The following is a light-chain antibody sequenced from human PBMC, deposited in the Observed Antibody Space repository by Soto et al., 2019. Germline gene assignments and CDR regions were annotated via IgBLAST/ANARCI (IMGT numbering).Light chain of an antibody. CDR2: ANN. CDR3: QSYDSSLNSRV. Sequence: QSVLTQPPSVSGAPGQRVTMSCTGSSSNVGAGYDVHWYQHLPGTAPKLLIYANNNRPSGVTDRFSGSKSGTSASLAISGLQAEDEADYYCQSYDSSLNSRVFGGGTKLTVL. J-gene: IGLJ2*01. V-gene: IGLV1-40*01. CDR1: SSNVGAGYD.